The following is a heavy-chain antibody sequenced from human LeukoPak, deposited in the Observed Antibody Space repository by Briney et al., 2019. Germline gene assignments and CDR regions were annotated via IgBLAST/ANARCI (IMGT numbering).Heavy chain of an antibody. CDR1: GYSFTGFY. Sequence: GASVTVSRKASGYSFTGFYMHWVRQAPAQGLEWVGRVNLNNGGTNSVQKFQGRVTMTRDTSINTAYMELNSLRADDTAVYYCARSSGSNFDFDYWGQGTLVTVSS. V-gene: IGHV1-2*06. D-gene: IGHD1-26*01. J-gene: IGHJ4*02. CDR2: VNLNNGGT. CDR3: ARSSGSNFDFDY.